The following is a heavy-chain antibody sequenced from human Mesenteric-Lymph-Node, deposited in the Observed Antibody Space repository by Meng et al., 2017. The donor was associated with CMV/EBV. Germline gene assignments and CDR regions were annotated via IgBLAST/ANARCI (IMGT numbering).Heavy chain of an antibody. D-gene: IGHD1-7*01. Sequence: GESLKISCAASGFTFSKYGMHWVRQPPGKGLEWVTVISSDGSNKYHADSVKGRFTISRDNSKNILYLQMNSVRAEDTAMYYCARDGAGNSGTYYYYYYGMDVWGQGTTVTVSS. CDR3: ARDGAGNSGTYYYYYYGMDV. V-gene: IGHV3-30-3*01. CDR1: GFTFSKYG. CDR2: ISSDGSNK. J-gene: IGHJ6*02.